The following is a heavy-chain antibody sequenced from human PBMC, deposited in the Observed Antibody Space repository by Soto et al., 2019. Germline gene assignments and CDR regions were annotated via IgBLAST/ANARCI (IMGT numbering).Heavy chain of an antibody. J-gene: IGHJ3*02. V-gene: IGHV1-69*13. CDR3: ARGLELRAPEGERAFDI. CDR1: GGTFSSYA. CDR2: IIPIFGTA. Sequence: SVKVSCKASGGTFSSYAISWGRQAPGQGLEWMGGIIPIFGTANYAQKFQGRGTITADESTSTAYMELSSLRSEDTAVYYCARGLELRAPEGERAFDIWGQGTMVTVSS. D-gene: IGHD1-7*01.